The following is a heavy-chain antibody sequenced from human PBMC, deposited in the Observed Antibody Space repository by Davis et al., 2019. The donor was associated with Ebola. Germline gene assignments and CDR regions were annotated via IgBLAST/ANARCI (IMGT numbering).Heavy chain of an antibody. Sequence: GGSLRLSCAASGFTFSSYSMNWVRQAPGKGLEWVSSISSSSSYIYYADSVKGRFTISRDNAKNPLYLQMNSLRAEDTAVYYCARDWGRTTVADYYYYYGMDVWGQGTTVTVSS. CDR1: GFTFSSYS. V-gene: IGHV3-21*01. CDR2: ISSSSSYI. D-gene: IGHD4-23*01. CDR3: ARDWGRTTVADYYYYYGMDV. J-gene: IGHJ6*02.